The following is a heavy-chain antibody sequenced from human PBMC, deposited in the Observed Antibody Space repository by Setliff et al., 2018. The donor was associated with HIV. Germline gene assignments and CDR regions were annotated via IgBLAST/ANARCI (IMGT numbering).Heavy chain of an antibody. Sequence: AGGSLRLSCAASGFTFSSYAMSWVRQAPGKGLEWVSAISGSRGSTFYADSVKGRFTISRDNSKNTLYLQMNSLRVEDTAVYYCAKAHPGAYNWNYYNPPRWFDPWGQGTLVTVSS. D-gene: IGHD1-7*01. V-gene: IGHV3-23*01. CDR2: ISGSRGST. CDR3: AKAHPGAYNWNYYNPPRWFDP. CDR1: GFTFSSYA. J-gene: IGHJ5*02.